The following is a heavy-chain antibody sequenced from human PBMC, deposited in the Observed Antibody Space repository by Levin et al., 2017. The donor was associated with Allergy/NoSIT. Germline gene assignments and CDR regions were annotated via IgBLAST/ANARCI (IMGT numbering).Heavy chain of an antibody. Sequence: GGSLRLSCAASGFMFSNYWIHWVRQAPGKGLVWVLRINMDGRITHYADFVQGRFTISRDNAKNTVYVQMNSLRAEDTAVYYCARATDDNWGALDIWGQGTMVTASS. CDR1: GFMFSNYW. J-gene: IGHJ3*02. CDR3: ARATDDNWGALDI. V-gene: IGHV3-74*01. D-gene: IGHD7-27*01. CDR2: INMDGRIT.